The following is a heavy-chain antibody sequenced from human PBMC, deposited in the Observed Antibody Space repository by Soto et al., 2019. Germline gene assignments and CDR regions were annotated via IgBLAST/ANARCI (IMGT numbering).Heavy chain of an antibody. CDR2: IYTSGST. V-gene: IGHV4-4*07. CDR3: ARHHYYYGMDV. J-gene: IGHJ6*02. CDR1: CGSISSYY. Sequence: SETLYLTCTVSCGSISSYYWSWIRRPAGKGLEWIGRIYTSGSTNYNPSLKSRVTMSVDTSKNQFSLKLSSVTAADTAVYYCARHHYYYGMDVWGQGTTVTVSS.